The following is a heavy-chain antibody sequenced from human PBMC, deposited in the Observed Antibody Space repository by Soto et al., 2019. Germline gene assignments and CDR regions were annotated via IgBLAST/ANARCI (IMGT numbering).Heavy chain of an antibody. J-gene: IGHJ6*03. CDR3: ARDLKWLRSNKYYYYMDV. CDR2: INHSGST. V-gene: IGHV4-34*01. Sequence: SETMALTCAVYGGSFNGYYWSWIRKNPGKGLEWIGEINHSGSTNYNPSLKSRVTISVDTSKNQFSLKLSSVTAADTAVYYCARDLKWLRSNKYYYYMDVWGKGTTVTVSS. D-gene: IGHD5-12*01. CDR1: GGSFNGYY.